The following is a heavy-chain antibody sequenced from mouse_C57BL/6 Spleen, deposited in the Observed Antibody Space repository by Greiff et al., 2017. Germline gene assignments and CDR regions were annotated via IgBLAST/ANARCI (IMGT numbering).Heavy chain of an antibody. CDR1: GYTFTSYW. CDR2: IDPSDSYT. D-gene: IGHD1-1*01. V-gene: IGHV1-69*01. CDR3: ALITTVVARDY. J-gene: IGHJ2*01. Sequence: QVQLQQPGAELVMPGASVKLSCKASGYTFTSYWMHWVKQRPGQGLEWIGEIDPSDSYTNYTQKFKGKSTLTVDKSSSTAYMQLSSLTSEDSAVYYCALITTVVARDYWGQGTTLTVSS.